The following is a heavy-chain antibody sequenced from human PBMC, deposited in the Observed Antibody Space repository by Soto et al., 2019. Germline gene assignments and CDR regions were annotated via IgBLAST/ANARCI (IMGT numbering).Heavy chain of an antibody. CDR2: INHRGNT. Sequence: SETLSLTCTVYGGSFSGYYWTWIRQPPGKGLEWIGEINHRGNTNYNPSLKSRVTISVDTSKNQFSLKLTSVTAADTAVYYCARQEVPQWFTKGYYGMDVWDQGTTVTVSS. J-gene: IGHJ6*02. D-gene: IGHD2-8*01. V-gene: IGHV4-34*01. CDR1: GGSFSGYY. CDR3: ARQEVPQWFTKGYYGMDV.